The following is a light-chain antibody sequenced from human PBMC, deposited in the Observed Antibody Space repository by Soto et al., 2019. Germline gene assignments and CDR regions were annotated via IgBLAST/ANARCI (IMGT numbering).Light chain of an antibody. CDR1: QDISNC. V-gene: IGKV1-39*01. CDR2: AAS. Sequence: DIQMTQSPSSLSASVGDRVTITCRASQDISNCLNWYQQKPGKAPQLLIYAASSFHSGVPSRFSPSGSGTDFTLTISSLQPEDFATYFCQQSYSTLLTFGGGTKVDIK. J-gene: IGKJ4*01. CDR3: QQSYSTLLT.